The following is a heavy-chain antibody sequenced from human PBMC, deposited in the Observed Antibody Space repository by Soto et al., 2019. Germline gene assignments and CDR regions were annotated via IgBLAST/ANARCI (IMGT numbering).Heavy chain of an antibody. CDR2: IHGEGAGS. D-gene: IGHD6-19*01. V-gene: IGHV3-23*01. CDR3: GKDGVARNGNWDWFDP. J-gene: IGHJ5*02. CDR1: GFTFRNYA. Sequence: EVELLESGGGLVQPGGSVRLSCAASGFTFRNYAMSWVRQAPGKGLEWVSSIHGEGAGSFYADALKGRFTVSRDDYKETLYLQMSSLRVDDTAGYYCGKDGVARNGNWDWFDPWGQGTLVTVAS.